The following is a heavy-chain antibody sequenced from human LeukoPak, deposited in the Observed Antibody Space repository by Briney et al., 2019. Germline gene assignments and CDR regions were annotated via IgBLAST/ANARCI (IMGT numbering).Heavy chain of an antibody. Sequence: APVKASCKASGGTFSSYAISWVRQAPGQGLEWMGGIIPIFGTANYAQKFQGRVTITTDESTSTAYMELSSLRSEDTAVYYCATGRWLQLGYYYYYMDVWGKGTTVTVSS. CDR3: ATGRWLQLGYYYYYMDV. CDR2: IIPIFGTA. J-gene: IGHJ6*03. V-gene: IGHV1-69*05. D-gene: IGHD5-24*01. CDR1: GGTFSSYA.